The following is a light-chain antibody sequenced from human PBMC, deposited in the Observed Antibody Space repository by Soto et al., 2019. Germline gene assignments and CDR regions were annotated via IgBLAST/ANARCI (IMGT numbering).Light chain of an antibody. Sequence: QPVLTQPASVSGSPGQSITISCTGTSSDVGGYNYVSWYQQHPGKAPKLMIYDVSNRPSGVSNRFSGSKSGNTASLTISGLQAEDEADYFCSSYPSSSTVVFGGDTKLTVL. CDR1: SSDVGGYNY. CDR2: DVS. J-gene: IGLJ2*01. V-gene: IGLV2-14*01. CDR3: SSYPSSSTVV.